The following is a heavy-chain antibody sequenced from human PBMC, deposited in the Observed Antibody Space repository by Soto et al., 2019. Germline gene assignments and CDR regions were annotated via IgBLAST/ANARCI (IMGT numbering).Heavy chain of an antibody. Sequence: GGSLRLSCAVSGFICSSYDMSWVRQAPGKGLEWVSTILVGGSTHYGDSVTGRFTISRDTSRNTVYLQMNSLTAGDTAFYYCAKATATGGGAFEIYGQGTMVTVSS. CDR2: ILVGGST. D-gene: IGHD2-8*02. CDR1: GFICSSYD. J-gene: IGHJ3*02. CDR3: AKATATGGGAFEI. V-gene: IGHV3-23*01.